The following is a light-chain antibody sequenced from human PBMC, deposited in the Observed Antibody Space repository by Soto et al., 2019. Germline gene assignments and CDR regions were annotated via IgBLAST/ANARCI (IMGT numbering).Light chain of an antibody. V-gene: IGKV1-33*01. J-gene: IGKJ5*01. Sequence: DIQMTQSPSSLSASVGDRVTITCQASQDISKYLNWYQQKSGNAPTLLIYGASNLEAGVPSRFSASGSGAEFTFTITSLQPEDSATYYCQQYVLFPITFGQGTRLEIK. CDR1: QDISKY. CDR3: QQYVLFPIT. CDR2: GAS.